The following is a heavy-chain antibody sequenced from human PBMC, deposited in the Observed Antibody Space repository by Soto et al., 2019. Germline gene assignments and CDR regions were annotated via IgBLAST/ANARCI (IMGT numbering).Heavy chain of an antibody. D-gene: IGHD6-13*01. CDR1: GGTFSSYT. V-gene: IGHV1-69*02. CDR3: ASGISSWEKRSLRY. CDR2: IIPILGIA. J-gene: IGHJ4*02. Sequence: QVQRVQSGAEVKKPGSSVKVSCEASGGTFSSYTISWVRQAPGQGLEWMGRIIPILGIANYAQKFQGRVTITADKSTSTAYMELSSLRSEDTAVYYCASGISSWEKRSLRYWGQGTLVTVSS.